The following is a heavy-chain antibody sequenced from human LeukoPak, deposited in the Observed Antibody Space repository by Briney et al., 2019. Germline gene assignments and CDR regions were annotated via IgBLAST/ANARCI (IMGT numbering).Heavy chain of an antibody. CDR2: IYYSGST. V-gene: IGHV4-39*07. CDR1: GGSISSCSYY. J-gene: IGHJ5*02. CDR3: ARMRDFWSGSAAGCDP. D-gene: IGHD3-3*01. Sequence: PSDTLSLPCTVSGGSISSCSYYGGWIRQPPGRGLEWIGSIYYSGSTYYNPSLKSRVIILVDKSKNKFSLKLSSVTAADTAVYYCARMRDFWSGSAAGCDPWGQETLVTVFS.